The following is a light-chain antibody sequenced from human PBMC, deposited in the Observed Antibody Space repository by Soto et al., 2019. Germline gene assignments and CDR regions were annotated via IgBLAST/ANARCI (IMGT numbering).Light chain of an antibody. V-gene: IGKV3-20*01. CDR2: GAS. Sequence: GLSQSPGTLSLSPGERATLSCRASQSVSSSYLAWYQQKPGQAPRLLIYGASSRATGIPDRFSGSGSGTDFTLTISRLEPEDFAVYYCQQYGSSPQTFGQGTKVDIK. J-gene: IGKJ1*01. CDR3: QQYGSSPQT. CDR1: QSVSSSY.